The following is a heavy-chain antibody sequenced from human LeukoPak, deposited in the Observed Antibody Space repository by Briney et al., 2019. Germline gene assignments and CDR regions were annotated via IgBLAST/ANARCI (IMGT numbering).Heavy chain of an antibody. CDR3: TRDLCSSTSCYALFDY. Sequence: AGGSLRLSCTASGFTFGDYAMSWVRQAPGKGLEWVGFIRSKGYSGPTEYVASVKGILTISKEDSKSMTELQMNGLKTEGTAVYYCTRDLCSSTSCYALFDYWGQGTLVTVSS. D-gene: IGHD2-2*01. J-gene: IGHJ4*02. V-gene: IGHV3-49*04. CDR2: IRSKGYSGPT. CDR1: GFTFGDYA.